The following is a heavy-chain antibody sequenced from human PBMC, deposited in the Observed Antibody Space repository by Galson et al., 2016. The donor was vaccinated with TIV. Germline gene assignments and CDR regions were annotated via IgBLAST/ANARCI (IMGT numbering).Heavy chain of an antibody. CDR2: IDWDDDE. CDR1: GFSLNTDGMC. Sequence: PALVKPTQTLTLTCTFSGFSLNTDGMCVNWIRQPPGKALEWLARIDWDDDESYTSSLKTRLTISKDASKNQVVLRMTNMDPVDTATYYCARISGYYDHSGHFIPRSFDYWGQGTPVTVSS. CDR3: ARISGYYDHSGHFIPRSFDY. D-gene: IGHD3-22*01. J-gene: IGHJ4*02. V-gene: IGHV2-70*11.